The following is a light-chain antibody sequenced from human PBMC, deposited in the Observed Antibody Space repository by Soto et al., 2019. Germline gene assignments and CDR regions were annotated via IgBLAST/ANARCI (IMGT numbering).Light chain of an antibody. CDR2: DAS. Sequence: IQVTQSPSSLSASVGDRVTITCRASRDIRNELDWYQQKPGKAPKRLIYDASNLQDWVLSRFSGDGSGTDFTLTIRGLQPDDFATCYCQQYTSSTWTFGHGTKVELK. J-gene: IGKJ1*01. CDR1: RDIRNE. CDR3: QQYTSSTWT. V-gene: IGKV1-17*01.